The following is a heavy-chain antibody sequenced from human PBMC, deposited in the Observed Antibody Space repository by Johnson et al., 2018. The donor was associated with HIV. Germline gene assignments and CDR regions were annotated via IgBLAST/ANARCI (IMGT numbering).Heavy chain of an antibody. V-gene: IGHV3-30-3*01. Sequence: QVQLLESGGGVVRPGKSLRLSCAASGFTFSSYTMHWVRQAPGKGLEWVAVISSDGSSKQYADSVRDRLTFSRDNSKNTLYLQMNSLRAEDTAVYYCARDRSIVGALDAFDIWGQGTMVTVSS. CDR3: ARDRSIVGALDAFDI. J-gene: IGHJ3*02. CDR2: ISSDGSSK. D-gene: IGHD1-26*01. CDR1: GFTFSSYT.